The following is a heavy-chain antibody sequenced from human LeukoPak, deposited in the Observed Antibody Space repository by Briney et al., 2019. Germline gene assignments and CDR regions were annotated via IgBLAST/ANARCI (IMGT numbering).Heavy chain of an antibody. CDR2: ISGSGGST. D-gene: IGHD2-15*01. CDR1: GFTFSSYA. CDR3: AKGGYCSGGSCYFHYYYGMDV. J-gene: IGHJ6*02. Sequence: GGSLRLSCAASGFTFSSYAMSWVRQAPGKGLEWVSAISGSGGSTYYADSVKGRFTISRDNSKNTLYLQMNSLRAEDTAVYYCAKGGYCSGGSCYFHYYYGMDVWGQGTTVTVSS. V-gene: IGHV3-23*01.